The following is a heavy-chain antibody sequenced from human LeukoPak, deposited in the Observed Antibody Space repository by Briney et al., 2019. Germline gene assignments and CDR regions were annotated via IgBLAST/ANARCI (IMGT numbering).Heavy chain of an antibody. CDR2: IYYSGST. D-gene: IGHD2-2*01. V-gene: IGHV4-39*05. J-gene: IGHJ2*01. CDR3: ASDTRNCSSTSCYDWGYWYFDL. Sequence: SETPSLTSTVSGGSTSSSSYNWGWSRQPPEKGLWWIGSIYYSGSTCYDPSLKSRVNISVDTSKNQSTLKLSSVTAADTPVYYCASDTRNCSSTSCYDWGYWYFDLGGRGTLVTVSS. CDR1: GGSTSSSSYN.